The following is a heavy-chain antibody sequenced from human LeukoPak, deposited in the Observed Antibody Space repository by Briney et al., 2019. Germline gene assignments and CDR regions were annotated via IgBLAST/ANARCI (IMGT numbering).Heavy chain of an antibody. J-gene: IGHJ6*03. CDR3: ARGGYSYGANYYYYYYMDV. D-gene: IGHD5-18*01. CDR1: GYTFTGYY. CDR2: INPNSGGT. V-gene: IGHV1-2*06. Sequence: GASVKVSCKASGYTFTGYYMHWVRQAPGQGHEWMGRINPNSGGTNYAQKFQGRVTMTRDTSISTAYMELSRLRSDDTAVYYCARGGYSYGANYYYYYYMDVWGKGTTVTVSS.